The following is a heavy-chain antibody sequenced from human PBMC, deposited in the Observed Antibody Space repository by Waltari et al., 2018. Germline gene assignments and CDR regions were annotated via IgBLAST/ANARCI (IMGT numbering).Heavy chain of an antibody. CDR2: ISGKDYGGTT. CDR1: GFTFADRS. V-gene: IGHV3-49*04. Sequence: EVQLVESGGGLVQPGRSLRLSCTTSGFTFADRSMAWVRQAPGKGLEWVGFISGKDYGGTTAYAASVQGRFSISRDDSKSIAYLQMDSLKAEDTAVYYCTRDSYGRYPDKSFDIWGHGTMVTVSS. D-gene: IGHD4-17*01. CDR3: TRDSYGRYPDKSFDI. J-gene: IGHJ3*02.